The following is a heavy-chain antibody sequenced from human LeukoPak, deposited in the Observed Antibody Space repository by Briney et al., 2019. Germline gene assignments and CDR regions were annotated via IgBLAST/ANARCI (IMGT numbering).Heavy chain of an antibody. J-gene: IGHJ5*02. CDR1: GGSFSGYY. Sequence: SETLSLTCAVYGGSFSGYYWTWIRQPPGKGLEWIGEINHSGSTNYNPSLKSRVTISVDTSKSQFSLDLSSVTAADTAVYYCARGPLRGWFDPWGRGTLVTVSS. V-gene: IGHV4-34*01. D-gene: IGHD5-12*01. CDR3: ARGPLRGWFDP. CDR2: INHSGST.